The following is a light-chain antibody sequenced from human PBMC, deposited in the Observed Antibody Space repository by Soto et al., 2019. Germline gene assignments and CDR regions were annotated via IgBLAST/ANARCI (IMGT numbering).Light chain of an antibody. CDR3: SSYTSSSTF. Sequence: QSALTQPASVSGSPGQSITISCTGTSSDVGGYNYVSWYQQHPGKAPKLMIYEVSNRPSGVSNRFSGSKSGNTASLTISGLQAEDEADYYFSSYTSSSTFFGTGTKLTVL. J-gene: IGLJ1*01. CDR2: EVS. CDR1: SSDVGGYNY. V-gene: IGLV2-14*01.